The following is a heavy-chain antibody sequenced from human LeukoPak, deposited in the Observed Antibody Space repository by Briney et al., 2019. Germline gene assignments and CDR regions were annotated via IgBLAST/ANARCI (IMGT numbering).Heavy chain of an antibody. D-gene: IGHD6-25*01. J-gene: IGHJ4*02. CDR1: GYSFTSYW. V-gene: IGHV5-51*01. Sequence: GESLKISCKGSGYSFTSYWIGWVRQMPGKGLEWLGIIYPRDSDTRYSPSFQGQVSISVDTSIDTAYLQWSSVKASDTAMYYCARLLAAPYCINFWGQGTLVTVSS. CDR2: IYPRDSDT. CDR3: ARLLAAPYCINF.